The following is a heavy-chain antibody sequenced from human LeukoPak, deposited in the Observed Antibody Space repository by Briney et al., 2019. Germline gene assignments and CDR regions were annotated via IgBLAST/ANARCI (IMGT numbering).Heavy chain of an antibody. D-gene: IGHD3-22*01. J-gene: IGHJ2*01. CDR2: INTNTGNP. V-gene: IGHV7-4-1*02. CDR3: ARDPDHYYDSSGYYLGWYFDL. Sequence: DSVKVSCTASGYTFTSYAMNWVRQAPGQGLEWMGLINTNTGNPTYAQGFTGLFVFSLDTSVSTAYLQISSLKAEDTAVYYCARDPDHYYDSSGYYLGWYFDLWGRGTLVTVSS. CDR1: GYTFTSYA.